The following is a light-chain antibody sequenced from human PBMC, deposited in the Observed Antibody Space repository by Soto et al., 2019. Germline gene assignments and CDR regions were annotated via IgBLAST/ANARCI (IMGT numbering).Light chain of an antibody. Sequence: DIMITQSPSTVSVSPGERATLSCGASQSVGNNVAWYQQKPGQPPRLLIYDASRRATGIPDRFSGSGSGTDFTLTISRLEPEDFAVYYCQQYSSSPPITFGQGTRLEIK. J-gene: IGKJ5*01. CDR3: QQYSSSPPIT. V-gene: IGKV3D-20*01. CDR1: QSVGNN. CDR2: DAS.